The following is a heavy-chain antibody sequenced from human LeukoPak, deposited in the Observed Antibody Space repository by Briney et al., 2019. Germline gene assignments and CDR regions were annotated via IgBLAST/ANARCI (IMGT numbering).Heavy chain of an antibody. D-gene: IGHD4-11*01. V-gene: IGHV3-23*01. CDR3: AKGRSNYGYNWFDP. CDR1: GFSFSSYA. CDR2: ISGSGGST. J-gene: IGHJ5*02. Sequence: PGGSLRLSCAASGFSFSSYAMSWVRQAPGKGLEWVSAISGSGGSTYYADSVKGRFTISRDNSKNTLYLQMNSLRAEDTAVYYCAKGRSNYGYNWFDPWGQGTLVTVSS.